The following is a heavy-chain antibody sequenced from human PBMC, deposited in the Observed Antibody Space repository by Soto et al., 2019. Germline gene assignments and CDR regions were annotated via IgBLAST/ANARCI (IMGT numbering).Heavy chain of an antibody. D-gene: IGHD2-15*01. Sequence: QVQLVESGGGVVQPGRSLRLSCAASGFTFSSYAMHWVRQAPGKGLEWVAVISYDGSNKYYADSVKGRFTISRDNSKNXLXXQMNSLRAEDTAVYYCARDESDIVVVVAATGYFDYWGQGTLVTVSS. V-gene: IGHV3-30-3*01. CDR2: ISYDGSNK. CDR3: ARDESDIVVVVAATGYFDY. CDR1: GFTFSSYA. J-gene: IGHJ4*02.